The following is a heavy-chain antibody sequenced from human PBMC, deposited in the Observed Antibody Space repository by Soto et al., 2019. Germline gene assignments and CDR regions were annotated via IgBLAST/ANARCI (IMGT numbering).Heavy chain of an antibody. CDR1: GFTFSSYG. V-gene: IGHV3-33*01. CDR3: ARDSGLFTMVRGAYYFDY. CDR2: IWYDGSNK. D-gene: IGHD3-10*01. Sequence: GGSLRLSCAASGFTFSSYGMHWVRQAPGKGLEWVAVIWYDGSNKYYADSVKGRFTISRDNSKNTLYLQMNSLRAEDTAVYYCARDSGLFTMVRGAYYFDYWGQGTLVTVSS. J-gene: IGHJ4*02.